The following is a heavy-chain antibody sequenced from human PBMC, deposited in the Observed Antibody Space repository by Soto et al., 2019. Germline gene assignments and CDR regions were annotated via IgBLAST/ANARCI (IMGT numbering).Heavy chain of an antibody. Sequence: QVQLVQSGAEVKKPGASVKVSCKASGYTFTPYGISWVRQAPGQGLEWMGWISPYNGNTYYAQNLQGRVTLTPYTSTSTAYVEPRSLTSDDTAVYYCASRDGDCVWFDPWGQGTLVNVSS. CDR1: GYTFTPYG. V-gene: IGHV1-18*01. D-gene: IGHD2-21*02. J-gene: IGHJ5*02. CDR3: ASRDGDCVWFDP. CDR2: ISPYNGNT.